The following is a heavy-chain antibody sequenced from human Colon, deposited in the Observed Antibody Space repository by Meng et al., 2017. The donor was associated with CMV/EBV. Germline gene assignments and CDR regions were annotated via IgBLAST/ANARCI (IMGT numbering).Heavy chain of an antibody. V-gene: IGHV3-30*02. CDR2: IRFDGSNK. CDR3: ARDSQEFTITNWLDP. CDR1: GFTFSSYG. Sequence: GESLKISCAASGFTFSSYGTHWVRQAPGKGLEWVAFIRFDGSNKYYADSVKGRFTISRDNSKNTLFLQMNSLRAEDTAVYYCARDSQEFTITNWLDPWGQGTLVTVSS. D-gene: IGHD3-10*01. J-gene: IGHJ5*02.